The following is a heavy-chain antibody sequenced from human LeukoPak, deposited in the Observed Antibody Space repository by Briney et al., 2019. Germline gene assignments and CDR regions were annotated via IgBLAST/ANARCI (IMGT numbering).Heavy chain of an antibody. D-gene: IGHD1-1*01. CDR2: IGGSGVTT. CDR3: AKDGQADWNPNY. Sequence: GGSLRLSCAASGFTFSSYNMNWVRQAPGKGLHWVSGIGGSGVTTYYADSVKGRFTISRDNSKNTLYLQMDSLRAEDTAVYFCAKDGQADWNPNYWGQGTLVTVSS. V-gene: IGHV3-23*01. CDR1: GFTFSSYN. J-gene: IGHJ4*02.